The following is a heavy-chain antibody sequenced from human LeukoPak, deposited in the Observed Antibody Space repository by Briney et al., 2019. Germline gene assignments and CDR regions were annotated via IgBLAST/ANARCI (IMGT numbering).Heavy chain of an antibody. CDR1: GFTFNSYG. Sequence: PGGSLRLSCAASGFTFNSYGMHWVRQAPGKGLEWVAVISYDGSNEYYADPVKGRFTISRDNSKNTLYLQMNSLRAADTAVYYCARGIAMTTLNALDIWGQGTMVTVSS. CDR3: ARGIAMTTLNALDI. J-gene: IGHJ3*02. CDR2: ISYDGSNE. V-gene: IGHV3-30*03. D-gene: IGHD4-11*01.